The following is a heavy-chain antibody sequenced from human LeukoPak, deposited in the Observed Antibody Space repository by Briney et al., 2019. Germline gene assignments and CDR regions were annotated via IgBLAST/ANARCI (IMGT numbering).Heavy chain of an antibody. V-gene: IGHV1-2*02. CDR3: ARDPHRYCSSTSCRTPFDY. CDR2: INPNSGGT. CDR1: GYTFTGYY. J-gene: IGHJ4*02. D-gene: IGHD2-2*01. Sequence: ASVKVSCKASGYTFTGYYMHWVRQAPAQGLEWMGWINPNSGGTNYAQKFQGRVTMTRDTSTSTAYMELRSLRSDDTAVYYCARDPHRYCSSTSCRTPFDYWGQGTLVTVSS.